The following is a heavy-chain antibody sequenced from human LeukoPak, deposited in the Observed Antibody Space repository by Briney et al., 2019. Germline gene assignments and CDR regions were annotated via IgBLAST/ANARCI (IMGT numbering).Heavy chain of an antibody. V-gene: IGHV1-18*01. D-gene: IGHD3-9*01. J-gene: IGHJ4*02. CDR3: ARDFFDLGSYFDY. CDR1: GYTFTSYG. Sequence: ASVKVSCKTSGYTFTSYGISWVRQAPGQGLEWMGWIGASNGNTNYAQKFQGRVTMTTDTPTSTAYMELRSLRSDDTAVYYCARDFFDLGSYFDYWGQGTLVTVSS. CDR2: IGASNGNT.